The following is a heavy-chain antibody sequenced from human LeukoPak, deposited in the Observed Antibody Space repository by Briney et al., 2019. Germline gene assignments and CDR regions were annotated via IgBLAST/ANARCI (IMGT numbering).Heavy chain of an antibody. D-gene: IGHD1/OR15-1a*01. V-gene: IGHV1-2*02. CDR2: INPNSGGT. CDR1: GYTFTGYY. J-gene: IGHJ6*03. Sequence: ASVKVSCKASGYTFTGYYMHWVRQAPGQGLEWMGWINPNSGGTNYAQKFQGRVTMTRDTSISTAYMELRGLRSDDTAIYYCARDQQQGDHYSFYYMDFWGEGTTVIVSS. CDR3: ARDQQQGDHYSFYYMDF.